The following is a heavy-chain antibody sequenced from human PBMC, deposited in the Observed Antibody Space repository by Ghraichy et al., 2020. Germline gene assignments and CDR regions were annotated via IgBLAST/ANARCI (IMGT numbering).Heavy chain of an antibody. CDR3: ARDTYHYYGSGTYEGMGIDY. Sequence: GGSLRLSCAASGFTFSSYWMHWVRQAPGKGLVWVSRINSDGSSTAYADSVKGRFTISRDNAKNTLYLQMNRLRAEDTAVYYCARDTYHYYGSGTYEGMGIDYWGQGTLVTVSS. D-gene: IGHD3-10*01. J-gene: IGHJ4*02. V-gene: IGHV3-74*01. CDR2: INSDGSST. CDR1: GFTFSSYW.